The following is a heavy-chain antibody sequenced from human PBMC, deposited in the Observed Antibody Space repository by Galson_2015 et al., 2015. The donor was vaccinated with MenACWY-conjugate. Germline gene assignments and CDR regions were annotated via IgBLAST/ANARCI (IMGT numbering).Heavy chain of an antibody. CDR2: ISGSGGGT. V-gene: IGHV3-23*01. CDR3: AKDIPRKITVAAPIDY. Sequence: SLRISCAASGFTFSSCAMSWVRQAPGKGLEWVSAISGSGGGTYYADSVKGRFTISRDNYKNTLYLQMNSLRAEDTAVYYCAKDIPRKITVAAPIDYWGQGTLVTVSS. D-gene: IGHD6-19*01. J-gene: IGHJ4*02. CDR1: GFTFSSCA.